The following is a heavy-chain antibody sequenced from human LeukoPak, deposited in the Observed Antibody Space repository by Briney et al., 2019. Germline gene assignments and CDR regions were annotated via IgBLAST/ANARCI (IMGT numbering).Heavy chain of an antibody. CDR2: IYYSGST. Sequence: SETLSLTCTVSGGSISSYYWSWIRQPPGKGLEWIGYIYYSGSTNYNPSLKSRVTISVDTSKNQFSLKLSSVTAADTAVYYCARDARIAARPYYYGMDVWGQGTTVTVS. CDR3: ARDARIAARPYYYGMDV. CDR1: GGSISSYY. D-gene: IGHD6-6*01. J-gene: IGHJ6*02. V-gene: IGHV4-59*01.